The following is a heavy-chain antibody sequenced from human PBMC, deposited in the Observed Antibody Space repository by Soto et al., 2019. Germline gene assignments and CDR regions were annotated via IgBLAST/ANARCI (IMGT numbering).Heavy chain of an antibody. CDR1: DCSISSSSYH. CDR2: IYYSGST. Sequence: SETLSLTCSVSDCSISSSSYHWGWIRQPPGKGLEWIGSIYYSGSTFYNPSLKSRVTISVDTSKNQFSLKLSSVTAADTAVYYCARVRGGYTFWSGYLGGYGMDVWGQGTTVT. J-gene: IGHJ6*02. V-gene: IGHV4-39*01. D-gene: IGHD3-3*01. CDR3: ARVRGGYTFWSGYLGGYGMDV.